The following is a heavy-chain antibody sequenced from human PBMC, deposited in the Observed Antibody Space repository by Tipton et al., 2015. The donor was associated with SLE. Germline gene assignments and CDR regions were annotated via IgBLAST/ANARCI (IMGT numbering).Heavy chain of an antibody. CDR1: GGSISSGSYY. D-gene: IGHD3-22*01. CDR3: ARSDDYYDSSAPFDY. V-gene: IGHV4-61*01. Sequence: TLSLTCTVSGGSISSGSYYWSWIRQPPGKGLEWIGYIYYSGSTNYNPSLTSRVTISVDTSKNQFSLKLSSVTAADTAVYYCARSDDYYDSSAPFDYWGQGTLVTVSS. J-gene: IGHJ4*02. CDR2: IYYSGST.